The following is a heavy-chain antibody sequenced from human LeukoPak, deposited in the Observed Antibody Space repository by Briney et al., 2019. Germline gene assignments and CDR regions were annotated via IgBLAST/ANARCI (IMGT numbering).Heavy chain of an antibody. D-gene: IGHD3-10*01. V-gene: IGHV4-30-2*01. J-gene: IGHJ4*02. CDR3: AREAYGSGSYYNDY. CDR1: GGSISSGGYY. CDR2: IYHSGST. Sequence: PSETLSLTCTVSGGSISSGGYYWSWIRQPPGKGLEWIGYIYHSGSTYYNPSLKSRVTILVDRSKNQFSLKLSSVTAADTAVYYCAREAYGSGSYYNDYWGQGTLVTVSS.